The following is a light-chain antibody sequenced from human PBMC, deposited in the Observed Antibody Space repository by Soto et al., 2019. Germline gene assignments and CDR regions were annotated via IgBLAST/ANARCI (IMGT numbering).Light chain of an antibody. CDR2: SAS. CDR3: QQYNTWPFT. Sequence: EIVLTQAAATLSVSPGESATLSCRASQGVNIDLVWYQQKPGQAPKLLMFSASARVTGIPARFIGGGSETEFTLTISSLQPEDSVVYYCQQYNTWPFTFGPGTKVDIK. V-gene: IGKV3D-15*01. CDR1: QGVNID. J-gene: IGKJ3*01.